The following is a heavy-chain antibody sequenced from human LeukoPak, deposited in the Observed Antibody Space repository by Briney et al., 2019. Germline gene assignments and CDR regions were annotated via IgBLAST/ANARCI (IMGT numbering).Heavy chain of an antibody. Sequence: HGESLKISCQASGYSFTSSWIGWARQIPGKGLEWMAIINPGDSDTRYSPSFQGQVTISADKSISTVYLQWGSLKASDTAMYYCARRPGAGWFDPWGQGTLVTVSS. D-gene: IGHD3-10*01. CDR2: INPGDSDT. CDR1: GYSFTSSW. V-gene: IGHV5-51*01. J-gene: IGHJ5*02. CDR3: ARRPGAGWFDP.